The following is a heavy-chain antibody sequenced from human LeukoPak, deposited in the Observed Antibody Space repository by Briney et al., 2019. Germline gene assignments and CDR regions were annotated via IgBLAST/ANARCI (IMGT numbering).Heavy chain of an antibody. CDR1: GFTFSSYS. Sequence: GGSLRLSCAASGFTFSSYSMNWVRQAPGKGLEWVANIKQDGSEKYYVDSVKGRFTISRDNAKNSLYLQMNSLRAEDTAVYYCARVTAPAYYYYYGMDVWGQGTTVTVSS. D-gene: IGHD4-23*01. CDR2: IKQDGSEK. J-gene: IGHJ6*02. V-gene: IGHV3-7*03. CDR3: ARVTAPAYYYYYGMDV.